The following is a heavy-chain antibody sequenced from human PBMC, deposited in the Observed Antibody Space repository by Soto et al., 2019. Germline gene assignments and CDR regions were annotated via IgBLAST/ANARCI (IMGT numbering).Heavy chain of an antibody. Sequence: SVKDSCQASGYTFTSYGISWGREAPVQGLEWMGWISAYNGNTNYAQKLQGRVTMTTDTSTSTAYMELRSLRSDDTAVYYCARAPRVVPAATDWFDPWGQGTLVTVSS. CDR2: ISAYNGNT. CDR1: GYTFTSYG. V-gene: IGHV1-18*04. CDR3: ARAPRVVPAATDWFDP. J-gene: IGHJ5*02. D-gene: IGHD2-2*01.